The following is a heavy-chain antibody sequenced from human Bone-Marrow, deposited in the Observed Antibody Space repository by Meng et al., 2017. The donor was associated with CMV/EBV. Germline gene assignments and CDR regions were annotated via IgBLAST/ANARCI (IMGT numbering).Heavy chain of an antibody. CDR1: GGSVSSGSYY. D-gene: IGHD3-3*01. J-gene: IGHJ6*01. Sequence: GSLRLSCTVSGGSVSSGSYYWSWIRQPPGKGLEWIGYIYYSGSTNYNPSLKSRVTISVDTSKNQFSLKLSSVTAADTAVYYCAGGSRITIFGVVIMNGMDVWGQGTTVTFSS. CDR3: AGGSRITIFGVVIMNGMDV. CDR2: IYYSGST. V-gene: IGHV4-61*01.